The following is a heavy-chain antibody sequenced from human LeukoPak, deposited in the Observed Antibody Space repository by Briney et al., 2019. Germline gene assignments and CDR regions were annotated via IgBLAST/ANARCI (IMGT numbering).Heavy chain of an antibody. CDR1: GGSISSYY. CDR2: IYTSGST. Sequence: SETLSLTCTVSGGSISSYYWSWIRQPPGKGLEWIGYIYTSGSTNYNPSLKSRVTISVDTSKNQFSLRLSSVTAADTAVYYCARTGYGIAARRVAKDYYFYYMDVWGKGTTVTVSS. V-gene: IGHV4-4*09. CDR3: ARTGYGIAARRVAKDYYFYYMDV. J-gene: IGHJ6*03. D-gene: IGHD6-6*01.